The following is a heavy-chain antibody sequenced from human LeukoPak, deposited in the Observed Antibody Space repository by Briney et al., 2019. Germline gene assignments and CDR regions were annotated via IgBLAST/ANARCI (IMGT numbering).Heavy chain of an antibody. CDR2: IDWDDDK. Sequence: SGPALVKPTQTLTLTCTFSGFSLSTSGMCVSWIRQPPGKALGWLARIDWDDDKYYSTSLKTRLTISKDTSKNQVVLTMTNMDPVDTATYYCARIRYYGSGSYNLDYWGQGTLVTVSS. D-gene: IGHD3-10*01. V-gene: IGHV2-70*11. CDR1: GFSLSTSGMC. CDR3: ARIRYYGSGSYNLDY. J-gene: IGHJ4*02.